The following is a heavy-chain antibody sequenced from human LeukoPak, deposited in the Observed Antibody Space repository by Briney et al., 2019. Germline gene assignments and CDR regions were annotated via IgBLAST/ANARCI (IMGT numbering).Heavy chain of an antibody. CDR3: AREWRVVAATSAAFDI. Sequence: GGSLRPSCAASGFTFSSYAMHWVRQAPGKGLEWVAVTSYGGSNQYYADSVKGRFTLSGDNSKKTVYLQMTSLRPEDTAVYYCAREWRVVAATSAAFDIWGQGTMVTVSS. J-gene: IGHJ3*02. D-gene: IGHD2-15*01. V-gene: IGHV3-30-3*01. CDR1: GFTFSSYA. CDR2: TSYGGSNQ.